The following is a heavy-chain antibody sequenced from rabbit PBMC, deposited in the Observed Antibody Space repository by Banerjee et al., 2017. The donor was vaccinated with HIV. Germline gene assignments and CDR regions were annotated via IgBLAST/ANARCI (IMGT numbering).Heavy chain of an antibody. CDR3: ATIDNDDYFRLDL. J-gene: IGHJ3*01. CDR2: IYAGSSGST. V-gene: IGHV1S45*01. Sequence: QEQLVESGGGLVQPEGSLTLTCKASGFIFSDNYRMCWVRQAPGKGLEWIACIYAGSSGSTYYATWAKGRIIISKTSSTTVTLQMTSLTVADTATYFCATIDNDDYFRLDLWGQGTLVTVS. D-gene: IGHD2-1*01. CDR1: GFIFSDNYR.